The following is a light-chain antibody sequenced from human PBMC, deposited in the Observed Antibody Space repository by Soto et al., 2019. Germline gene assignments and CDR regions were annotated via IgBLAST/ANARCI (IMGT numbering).Light chain of an antibody. CDR2: DVR. CDR1: SSDIGDSNY. V-gene: IGLV2-14*03. CDR3: SSFRSSSTSYV. J-gene: IGLJ1*01. Sequence: QSVLTQPASVSGSPGQSITISCTGTSSDIGDSNYVSWYQQHPGKAPTLVIYDVRNRPAGVSNRFSGSKSANTASLTISGLQAEDEADYYCSSFRSSSTSYVFGTGTKVTVL.